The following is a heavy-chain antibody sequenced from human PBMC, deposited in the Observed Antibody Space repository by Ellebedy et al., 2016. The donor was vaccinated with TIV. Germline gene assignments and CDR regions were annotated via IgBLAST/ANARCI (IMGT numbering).Heavy chain of an antibody. V-gene: IGHV3-21*01. J-gene: IGHJ2*01. CDR1: GSTFSSYS. CDR3: ARTKEITMIVVVIETESDL. D-gene: IGHD3-22*01. CDR2: ISSSSSYI. Sequence: GGSLRLXXAASGSTFSSYSMNWVRQAPGKGLEWVSSISSSSSYIYYADSVKGRFTISRDNAKNSLYLQMNSLRAEDTAVYYCARTKEITMIVVVIETESDLWGRGTLVTVSS.